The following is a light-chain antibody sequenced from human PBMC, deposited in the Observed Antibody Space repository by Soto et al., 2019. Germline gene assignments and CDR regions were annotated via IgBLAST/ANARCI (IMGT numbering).Light chain of an antibody. CDR3: QQYHNWPPIT. J-gene: IGKJ5*01. Sequence: EIVMTQSPATLSVSPGERATLSCRSSQRVSSNLAWYQQKPGQAPRLLXYGASTRATGIPARFSGSGSGTECTLTISSLQSEVFAVYYCQQYHNWPPITFGQWPRLEIK. CDR2: GAS. CDR1: QRVSSN. V-gene: IGKV3-15*01.